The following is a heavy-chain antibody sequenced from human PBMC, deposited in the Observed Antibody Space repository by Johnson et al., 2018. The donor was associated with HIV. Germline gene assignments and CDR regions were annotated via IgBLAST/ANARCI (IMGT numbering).Heavy chain of an antibody. V-gene: IGHV3-64*04. CDR2: ISSNGGST. J-gene: IGHJ3*02. CDR1: GFTFSSYA. D-gene: IGHD2-8*02. Sequence: QMLLVESGGGLVQPGRSLRVSCAASGFTFSSYAMHWVRQAPGKGLQYVSAISSNGGSTGYADSVKGRFTISRDNAKNSLYLQMNSLRAEDTALYYCARGGYCTGGVCLGDAFDIWGQGTMVTVSS. CDR3: ARGGYCTGGVCLGDAFDI.